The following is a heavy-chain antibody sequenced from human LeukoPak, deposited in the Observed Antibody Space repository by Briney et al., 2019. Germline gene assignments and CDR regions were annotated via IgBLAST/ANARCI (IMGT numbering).Heavy chain of an antibody. V-gene: IGHV4-59*01. Sequence: SETLSLTCTVSSGSIRTSYCSWIRQPPGKGLEWIGYIYYSGSTNYNPSLKSRVTISVDTSRNQFSLKLSSVTAADTAVYYCARAPNPDFFDDWGQGTLVTVPS. D-gene: IGHD2-8*01. J-gene: IGHJ4*02. CDR1: SGSIRTSY. CDR2: IYYSGST. CDR3: ARAPNPDFFDD.